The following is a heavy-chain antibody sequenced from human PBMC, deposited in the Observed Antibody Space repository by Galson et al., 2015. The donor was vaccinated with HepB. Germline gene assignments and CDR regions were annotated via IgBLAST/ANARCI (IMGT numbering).Heavy chain of an antibody. Sequence: SLRLSCAASGFTFSSYAMHWVRQAPGKGLEWVAVISYDGSNKYYADSVKGRFTISRDNSKNTLYLQMNSLRAEDTAVYYCARDLNMGAEGPSDYWGQGTLVTVSS. CDR2: ISYDGSNK. J-gene: IGHJ4*02. D-gene: IGHD1-26*01. CDR1: GFTFSSYA. CDR3: ARDLNMGAEGPSDY. V-gene: IGHV3-30-3*01.